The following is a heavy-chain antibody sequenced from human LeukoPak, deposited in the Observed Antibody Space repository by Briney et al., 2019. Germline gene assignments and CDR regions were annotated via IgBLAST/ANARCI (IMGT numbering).Heavy chain of an antibody. CDR2: ITGSGGGT. CDR3: AKEVAAGRKGIDY. D-gene: IGHD6-6*01. J-gene: IGHJ4*02. V-gene: IGHV3-23*01. Sequence: GGSLRLSCAASGFTFSSYAMSWVRQAPGKGLEWVSGITGSGGGTYYADSVKGRFTISRDRSSSTLFLQMKSLRAEDTATYYRAKEVAAGRKGIDYWGQGILVTVSS. CDR1: GFTFSSYA.